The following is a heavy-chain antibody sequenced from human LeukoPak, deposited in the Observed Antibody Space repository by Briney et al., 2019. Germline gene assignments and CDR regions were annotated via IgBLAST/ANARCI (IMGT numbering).Heavy chain of an antibody. CDR1: GYSISSGYY. J-gene: IGHJ3*02. Sequence: SETLSLTCTVSGYSISSGYYWGWIRQPPGKGLEWIGSIYHSGSTYYNPSLKSRVTISVDTSKNQFSLKLSSVTAADTAVYYCARGPPRTDAFDIWGQGTMVTVPS. V-gene: IGHV4-38-2*02. CDR2: IYHSGST. CDR3: ARGPPRTDAFDI. D-gene: IGHD3-10*01.